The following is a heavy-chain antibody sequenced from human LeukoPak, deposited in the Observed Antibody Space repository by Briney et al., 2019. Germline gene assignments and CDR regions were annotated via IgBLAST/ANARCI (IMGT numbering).Heavy chain of an antibody. Sequence: GASVKVSCKASGGTFSSYAISWVRQAPGQGLEWVGRIIPIFGTANYAQKFQGRVTITTDESTSTAYMELSSLRSEDTAVYYCARDKGSSWYRYFDYWGQGTLVTVSS. CDR2: IIPIFGTA. V-gene: IGHV1-69*05. J-gene: IGHJ4*02. CDR3: ARDKGSSWYRYFDY. CDR1: GGTFSSYA. D-gene: IGHD6-13*01.